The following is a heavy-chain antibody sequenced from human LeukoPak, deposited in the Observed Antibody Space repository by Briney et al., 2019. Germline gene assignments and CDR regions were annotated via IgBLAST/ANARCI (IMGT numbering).Heavy chain of an antibody. CDR1: GFTFSSYE. V-gene: IGHV3-48*02. CDR2: ISGSTSAK. CDR3: VRGHMDV. Sequence: GGSLRLSCAASGFTFSSYEMNWVRQAPGRGLDWFSFISGSTSAKYIADSVKGRFTISRDGARNSLHLEMNSLRDEDTAVYYCVRGHMDVWGNGTTVIVSS. J-gene: IGHJ6*03.